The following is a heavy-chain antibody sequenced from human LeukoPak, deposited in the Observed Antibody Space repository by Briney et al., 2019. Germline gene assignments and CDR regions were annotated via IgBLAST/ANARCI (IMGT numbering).Heavy chain of an antibody. D-gene: IGHD3-10*01. CDR1: GFTFSSYA. J-gene: IGHJ6*03. Sequence: GGSLRLSCSASGFTFSSYAMSWVRQAPGKGLEWVSAISGSGGSTYYADSVKGRFTISRDNSKNTLYLQMNSLRAEDTAVYYCAKESPLLWFGELSGYYYMDVWGKGTTVTVSS. CDR3: AKESPLLWFGELSGYYYMDV. CDR2: ISGSGGST. V-gene: IGHV3-23*01.